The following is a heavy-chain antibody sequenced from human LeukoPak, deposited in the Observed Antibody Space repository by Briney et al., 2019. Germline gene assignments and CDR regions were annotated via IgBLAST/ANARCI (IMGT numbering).Heavy chain of an antibody. D-gene: IGHD3-22*01. CDR1: GFTFSDYY. J-gene: IGHJ4*02. CDR2: ISSSGSTI. V-gene: IGHV3-11*01. CDR3: ARAHNYYDFTRIPDY. Sequence: GGSLRLSSASSGFTFSDYYMSWSCQAPGKGLEWVSYISSSGSTIYYADSVKGRFTISRDNAKNSLYLQMNSLRAEDTAVYYCARAHNYYDFTRIPDYWGQGTLVTVSS.